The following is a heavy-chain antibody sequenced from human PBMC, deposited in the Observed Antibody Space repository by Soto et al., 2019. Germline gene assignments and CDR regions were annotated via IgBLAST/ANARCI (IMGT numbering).Heavy chain of an antibody. Sequence: EVQLVESGGGLVKPGGSLRLSCAASGFTFSNAWMSWVRQAPGKGLEWVGRIKSKTDGGTTDYAAPVKGRFTISRDDSKTTRYRKMTGRKTRKPAGYYCTTDLAGPQGYYYGMTSGAKGPRSPSP. CDR1: GFTFSNAW. J-gene: IGHJ6*02. CDR3: TTDLAGPQGYYYGMTS. V-gene: IGHV3-15*01. CDR2: IKSKTDGGTT.